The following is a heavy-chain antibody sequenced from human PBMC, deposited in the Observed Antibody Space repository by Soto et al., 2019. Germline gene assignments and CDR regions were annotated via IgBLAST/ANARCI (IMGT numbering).Heavy chain of an antibody. Sequence: ASVKVSCKVSGYTLTELSMHWVRQAPGKGLEWMGGFDPEDGETIYAQKFQGRVTMTEDTSTDTAYMELSSLRSEDTAVYYCATDSRGHGNPLFMCGGDCYLFDYWGQGTLVTVSS. J-gene: IGHJ4*02. CDR3: ATDSRGHGNPLFMCGGDCYLFDY. CDR1: GYTLTELS. D-gene: IGHD2-21*02. V-gene: IGHV1-24*01. CDR2: FDPEDGET.